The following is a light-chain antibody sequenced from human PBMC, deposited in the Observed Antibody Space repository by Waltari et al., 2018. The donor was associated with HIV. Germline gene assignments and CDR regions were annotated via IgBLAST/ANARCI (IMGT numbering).Light chain of an antibody. CDR2: EVT. V-gene: IGLV2-8*01. J-gene: IGLJ2*01. CDR3: SSFAGTHKL. Sequence: QSALPHSPSASGSPGHSVNIPCRVAHSDSIFYNYVSWYQQHSDRPPKLIIFEVTKRPSGVPDRFSGSKSGNTASLFVSGLQPEDEATYFCSSFAGTHKLFGGGTKLTVL. CDR1: HSDSIFYNY.